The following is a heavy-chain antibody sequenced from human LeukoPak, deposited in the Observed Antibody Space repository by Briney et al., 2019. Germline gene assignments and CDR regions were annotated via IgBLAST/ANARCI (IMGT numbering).Heavy chain of an antibody. J-gene: IGHJ6*02. CDR1: GFTFSSNS. CDR2: ISSSSSTI. V-gene: IGHV3-48*02. CDR3: ARLLRYGMDA. Sequence: GGSLRLSCEASGFTFSSNSMNWVRQAPGKGLEWVSYISSSSSTIYADSVKGRFTTSRDNAKNSLYLQINSLRDEDTAVYYCARLLRYGMDAWGQGTTVIVSS. D-gene: IGHD1-26*01.